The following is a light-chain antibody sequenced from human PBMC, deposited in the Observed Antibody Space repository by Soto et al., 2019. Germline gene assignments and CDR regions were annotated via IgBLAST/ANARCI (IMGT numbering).Light chain of an antibody. CDR3: HQFGDSPQT. V-gene: IGKV3-20*01. Sequence: EIVLTQSPGTLSLSPGDRATLSCRASQSLSFSYMAWYQHRPGQAPRLLIYGRSTRAAGVPDRFSGSGSGTDFTLAISRLEPEDFAVYYCHQFGDSPQTFGQGTTVEI. J-gene: IGKJ1*01. CDR2: GRS. CDR1: QSLSFSY.